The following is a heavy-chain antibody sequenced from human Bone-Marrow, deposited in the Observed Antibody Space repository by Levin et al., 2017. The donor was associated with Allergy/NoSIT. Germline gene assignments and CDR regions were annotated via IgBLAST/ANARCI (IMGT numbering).Heavy chain of an antibody. J-gene: IGHJ4*02. Sequence: QPGGSLRLSCAASGFTFSGYWMHWVRQVPGKGLIWVSRINSDGSITTYADSVKGRFSISRDNAKNTLFLQMNSLRPEDTAVYYCARREGECSGGTCYFDYWGQGSLVTVSS. D-gene: IGHD2-15*01. CDR3: ARREGECSGGTCYFDY. CDR2: INSDGSIT. V-gene: IGHV3-74*01. CDR1: GFTFSGYW.